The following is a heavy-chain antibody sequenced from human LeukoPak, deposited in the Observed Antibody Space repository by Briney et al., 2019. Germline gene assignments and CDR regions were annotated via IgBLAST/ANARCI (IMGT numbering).Heavy chain of an antibody. J-gene: IGHJ4*02. V-gene: IGHV3-23*01. Sequence: GGSLRLSCAASGFTFSTYVMSWVRQAPGKGLEWVSVISYSGDTTYYADSVRGRFTISRDNSKNALYLQMNSLRGEDTAIYYCAKATGGSCYSAVGYWGQGTLVTVSS. D-gene: IGHD2-15*01. CDR2: ISYSGDTT. CDR1: GFTFSTYV. CDR3: AKATGGSCYSAVGY.